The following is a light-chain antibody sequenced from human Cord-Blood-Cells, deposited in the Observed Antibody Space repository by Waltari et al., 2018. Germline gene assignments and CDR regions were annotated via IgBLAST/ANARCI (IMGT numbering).Light chain of an antibody. Sequence: QSALTQPRSVSGSPGQSVTISCTGTSSDVGGYNYVSWYQQHPGKAPKLMIYDVSKRPSGVPDPFPGSKSGNTASLTISGLQAEDEADYYCCSYAGSYTFVVFGGGTKLTVL. V-gene: IGLV2-11*01. CDR1: SSDVGGYNY. CDR2: DVS. CDR3: CSYAGSYTFVV. J-gene: IGLJ2*01.